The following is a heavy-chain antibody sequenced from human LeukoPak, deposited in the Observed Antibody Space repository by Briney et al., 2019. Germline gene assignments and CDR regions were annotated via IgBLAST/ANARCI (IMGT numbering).Heavy chain of an antibody. CDR1: GGSISSSSYY. D-gene: IGHD3-10*01. Sequence: SETLSLTCTVSGGSISSSSYYWGWIRQPPGKGLEWIGSIYYSGSTYYNPSLKSRVTISVDTSKNQFSLKLSSVTAADTAVYYCARVTMVRGVIIPTPYFDYWGQGTLVTVSS. CDR2: IYYSGST. CDR3: ARVTMVRGVIIPTPYFDY. V-gene: IGHV4-39*07. J-gene: IGHJ4*02.